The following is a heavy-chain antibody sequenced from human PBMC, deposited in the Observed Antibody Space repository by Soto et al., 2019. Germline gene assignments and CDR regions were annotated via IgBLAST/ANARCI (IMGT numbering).Heavy chain of an antibody. CDR3: AGVRRDYVWGSYLRAEVYFDY. Sequence: PGGSLRLSCAASGFTFSSYWMSWVRQAPGKGLEWVAIIKQEGSEKYYVDSVKGRFTISRDNAKNSLYQQMNSLRAEDTAAYYCAGVRRDYVWGSYLRAEVYFDYWGQGTLVTVSS. J-gene: IGHJ4*02. D-gene: IGHD3-16*02. V-gene: IGHV3-7*03. CDR1: GFTFSSYW. CDR2: IKQEGSEK.